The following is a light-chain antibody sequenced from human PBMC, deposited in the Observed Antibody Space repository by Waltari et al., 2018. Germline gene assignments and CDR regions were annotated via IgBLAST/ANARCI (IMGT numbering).Light chain of an antibody. CDR2: DVS. CDR3: SSYTSSSTSYVV. Sequence: QSALTQPASVSGSPGQSITIPCTGPSSDVRGYNYVSWHQQHPGKAPKLMIYDVSKRPSGVSNRCSGSKSGNTASLTISGLQAEDEADYYCSSYTSSSTSYVVFGGGTKLTVL. J-gene: IGLJ2*01. CDR1: SSDVRGYNY. V-gene: IGLV2-14*01.